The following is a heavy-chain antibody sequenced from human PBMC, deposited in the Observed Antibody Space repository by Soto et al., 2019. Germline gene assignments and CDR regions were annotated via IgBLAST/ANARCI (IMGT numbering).Heavy chain of an antibody. CDR2: IYHSGST. D-gene: IGHD3-22*01. CDR3: ARSLDSSVYYPSRYYYGMDV. Sequence: SETLSLTCAVSGGSISSSNCWSWVRQPPGKGLEWNGEIYHSGSTNYNPSLKSRVTISVDKSKNQFSLKLSSVTAADTAVYYCARSLDSSVYYPSRYYYGMDVRGQGATVTVSS. CDR1: GGSISSSNC. J-gene: IGHJ6*02. V-gene: IGHV4-4*02.